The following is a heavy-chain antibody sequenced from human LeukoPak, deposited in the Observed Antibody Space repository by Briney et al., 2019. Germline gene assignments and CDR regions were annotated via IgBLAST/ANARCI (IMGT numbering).Heavy chain of an antibody. CDR3: ARDKEYDSWSGSGSSSGNWFDP. Sequence: GASVKVSCKASGYTFTSYAISWVRQAPGQGLEWMGGIIPIFGTANYAQKFQGRVTITADESTSTAYMELSSLRSEDTAVYYCARDKEYDSWSGSGSSSGNWFDPWGQGTLVTVSS. CDR2: IIPIFGTA. CDR1: GYTFTSYA. J-gene: IGHJ5*02. D-gene: IGHD3-3*01. V-gene: IGHV1-69*13.